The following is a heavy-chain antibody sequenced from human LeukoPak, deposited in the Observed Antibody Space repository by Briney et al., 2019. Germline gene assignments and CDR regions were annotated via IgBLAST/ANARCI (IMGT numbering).Heavy chain of an antibody. CDR3: ARFRNYYYDNSGYGKGFDY. D-gene: IGHD3-22*01. CDR2: IYYSGST. J-gene: IGHJ4*02. V-gene: IGHV4-59*08. Sequence: SETLSLTCTVSGGSISSYYWSWIRQPPGKGLEWIGYIYYSGSTNYNPSLKSRVTISVDTSKNQFSLKLSSVTAADTAVYYCARFRNYYYDNSGYGKGFDYWGQGTLVTVSS. CDR1: GGSISSYY.